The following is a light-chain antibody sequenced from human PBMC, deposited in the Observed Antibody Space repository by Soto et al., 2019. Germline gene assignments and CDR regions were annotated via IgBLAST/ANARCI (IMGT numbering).Light chain of an antibody. CDR2: ASS. J-gene: IGKJ1*01. Sequence: DIQMTQSRSSLSASLGDRVTITCRSGLSISIFLNWYQQKPGKAPHLLIYASSSLHSGVPSRFRGSGSETPFPLTISSLQPDDFATYYCQQSYGTPWTFGQGTKVDI. CDR3: QQSYGTPWT. V-gene: IGKV1-39*01. CDR1: LSISIF.